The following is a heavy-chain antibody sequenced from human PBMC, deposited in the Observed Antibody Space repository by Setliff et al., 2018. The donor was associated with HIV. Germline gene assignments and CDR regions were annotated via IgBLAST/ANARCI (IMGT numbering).Heavy chain of an antibody. J-gene: IGHJ6*03. CDR1: GVSIDKNY. Sequence: ETLSLTCTVSGVSIDKNYWSWVRRPPGKGLEWIGRVYMSGKTNYSPPLKSRVTMSADTSKNQVSLKLTSVTAADTAVYYCGKDAGVTGGLYRYYIDAWGNGTTVTVSS. D-gene: IGHD2-8*01. CDR3: GKDAGVTGGLYRYYIDA. CDR2: VYMSGKT. V-gene: IGHV4-4*07.